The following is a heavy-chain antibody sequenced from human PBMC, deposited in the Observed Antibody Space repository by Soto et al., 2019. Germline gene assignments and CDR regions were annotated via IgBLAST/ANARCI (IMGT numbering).Heavy chain of an antibody. V-gene: IGHV3-73*02. CDR1: GFTFSGSA. CDR3: TSPLGLVRDSCYYYGMDV. Sequence: EVQLVESGGGLVQPGGSLKLSCAASGFTFSGSAMHWVRQASGKGLEWVGRIRSKANSYATAYAASVKGRFTISRDDSKNTAYVQMNSLKTEDTAVYYCTSPLGLVRDSCYYYGMDVWGQGTTVTVSS. D-gene: IGHD3-16*01. CDR2: IRSKANSYAT. J-gene: IGHJ6*02.